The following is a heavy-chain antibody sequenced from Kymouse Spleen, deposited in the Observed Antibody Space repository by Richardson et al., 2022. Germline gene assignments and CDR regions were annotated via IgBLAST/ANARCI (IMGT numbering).Heavy chain of an antibody. CDR1: GGSFSGYY. J-gene: IGHJ6*02. CDR3: ARESMVRGVIGGMDV. D-gene: IGHD3-10*01. V-gene: IGHV4-34*01. CDR2: INHSGST. Sequence: QVQLQQWGAGLLKPSETLSLTCAVYGGSFSGYYWSWIRQPPGKGLEWIGEINHSGSTNYNPSLKSRVTISVDTSKNQFSLKLSSVTAADTAVYYCARESMVRGVIGGMDVWGQGTTVTVSS.